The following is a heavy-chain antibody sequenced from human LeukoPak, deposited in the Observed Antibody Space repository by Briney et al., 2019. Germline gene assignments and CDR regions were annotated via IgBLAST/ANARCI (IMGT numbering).Heavy chain of an antibody. V-gene: IGHV3-53*01. J-gene: IGHJ3*02. Sequence: GGSLRLSCAASGFTVSSNYMGWVRQAPGKGLEWVSVIYSGGSTYYADSVKGRFTISRDNSKNTLYLQMNSLRAEDTAVYYCARAYSGSGRAGAFDIWGQGTMVTVSS. D-gene: IGHD1-26*01. CDR3: ARAYSGSGRAGAFDI. CDR1: GFTVSSNY. CDR2: IYSGGST.